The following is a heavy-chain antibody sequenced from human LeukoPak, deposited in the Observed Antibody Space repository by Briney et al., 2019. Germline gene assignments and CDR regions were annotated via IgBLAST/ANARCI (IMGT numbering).Heavy chain of an antibody. CDR3: ARDVWSSSGEGYYYYYYMDV. J-gene: IGHJ6*03. D-gene: IGHD6-6*01. CDR2: INPNSGGT. CDR1: GYTFTGYY. V-gene: IGHV1-2*02. Sequence: ASVKVSCKASGYTFTGYYMHWVRQAPGQGLEWMGWINPNSGGTNYAQKFQGRVTMTRDTSISTAYMELSRLRSDDTAVYYCARDVWSSSGEGYYYYYYMDVWGKGTTVTVSS.